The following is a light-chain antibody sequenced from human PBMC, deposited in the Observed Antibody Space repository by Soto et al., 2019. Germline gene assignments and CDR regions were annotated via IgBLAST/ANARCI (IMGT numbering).Light chain of an antibody. V-gene: IGLV2-14*01. J-gene: IGLJ1*01. Sequence: QSALTQPASVSGSPGQSITISCTGTSTDVGGYSYVSWYQQHPGKAPKLIISEVSHRPSGVSDRFSGSKSDNTASLTISGLQAEDEADYYCSSYSSSSTYVFGAGTKVTVL. CDR3: SSYSSSSTYV. CDR1: STDVGGYSY. CDR2: EVS.